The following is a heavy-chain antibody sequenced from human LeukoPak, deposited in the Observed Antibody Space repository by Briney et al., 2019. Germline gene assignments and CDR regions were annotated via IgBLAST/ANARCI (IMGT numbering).Heavy chain of an antibody. Sequence: SETLSLTCTVSGGSISSYYWSWIRQPPGKGLEWIGYIYYSGSTNYNPSLRSRVTISVDTSKNQFSLKLSSVTAADTAVYYCARDCSGGSCYSTSDAFDIWGQGTMVTVPS. CDR3: ARDCSGGSCYSTSDAFDI. V-gene: IGHV4-59*01. CDR2: IYYSGST. D-gene: IGHD2-15*01. CDR1: GGSISSYY. J-gene: IGHJ3*02.